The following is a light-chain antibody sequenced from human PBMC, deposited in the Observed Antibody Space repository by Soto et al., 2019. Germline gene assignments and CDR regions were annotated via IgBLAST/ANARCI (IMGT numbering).Light chain of an antibody. Sequence: DIQMTQSPSTLSASVGDRVTITCRASQSISRSLAWYQQKSGKAPKLLIYDASSLESGVPSRFSGSGFGTEFTLTISGLQPDDFATYYCQQDQSYFLTFGPGTTVDMK. CDR2: DAS. J-gene: IGKJ3*01. CDR3: QQDQSYFLT. V-gene: IGKV1-5*01. CDR1: QSISRS.